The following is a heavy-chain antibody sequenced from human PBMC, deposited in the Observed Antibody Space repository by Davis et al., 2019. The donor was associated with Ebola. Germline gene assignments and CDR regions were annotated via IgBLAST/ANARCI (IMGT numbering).Heavy chain of an antibody. J-gene: IGHJ5*01. V-gene: IGHV1-18*01. Sequence: ASVKVSCKASSYTFTSYGISWVRQAPGQGLEWMGWISAYNGNTNYAQKLQGRVTMTTDTSRSTAHMELRSLRSDDTAVYYCAREAGATTRIYDSWGQGTLVTVSS. CDR3: AREAGATTRIYDS. CDR1: SYTFTSYG. CDR2: ISAYNGNT. D-gene: IGHD1-26*01.